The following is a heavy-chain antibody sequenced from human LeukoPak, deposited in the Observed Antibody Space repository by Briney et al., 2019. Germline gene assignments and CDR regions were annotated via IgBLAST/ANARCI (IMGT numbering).Heavy chain of an antibody. D-gene: IGHD3-10*01. V-gene: IGHV3-23*01. Sequence: GGSLRLSCAASRFTFSSYAMSWVRQAPGKGLEWVSAISGSGGSTYYADSVKGRFTISRDNSKNTLYLQMNSLRAEDTAVYYCAKVMVRGPAKNYGMDVWGQGTTVTVSS. CDR3: AKVMVRGPAKNYGMDV. J-gene: IGHJ6*02. CDR2: ISGSGGST. CDR1: RFTFSSYA.